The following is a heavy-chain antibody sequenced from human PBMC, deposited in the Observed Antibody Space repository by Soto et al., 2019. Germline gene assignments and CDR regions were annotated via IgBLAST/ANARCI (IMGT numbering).Heavy chain of an antibody. Sequence: XGSLSLSCAASGFTFSIFGMHWVRQAPGKGLEWVAVMSSDGSNKYYADSVKGRFTISRDNSKNTLFLQMNSLRAEDTAVYFCARGYVSSDYWGQGTLVTVS. J-gene: IGHJ4*02. V-gene: IGHV3-33*01. CDR1: GFTFSIFG. CDR3: ARGYVSSDY. D-gene: IGHD6-6*01. CDR2: MSSDGSNK.